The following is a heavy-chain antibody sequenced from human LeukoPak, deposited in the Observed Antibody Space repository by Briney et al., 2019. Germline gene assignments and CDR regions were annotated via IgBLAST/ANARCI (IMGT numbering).Heavy chain of an antibody. CDR2: ISSSGST. Sequence: SETVSLTCTVSGGSIDTYYWSWIRQPAGKGLEWVGRISSSGSTNYNPSLTSRVTMSVDTYNNQFSLKVTSVTAADTAVYYCARYAVAGSILYFDHWGQGTLVTVSS. CDR1: GGSIDTYY. J-gene: IGHJ4*02. CDR3: ARYAVAGSILYFDH. V-gene: IGHV4-4*07. D-gene: IGHD6-19*01.